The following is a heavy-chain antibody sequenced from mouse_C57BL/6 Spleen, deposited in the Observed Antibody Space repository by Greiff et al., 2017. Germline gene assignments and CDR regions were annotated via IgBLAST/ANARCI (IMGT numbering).Heavy chain of an antibody. V-gene: IGHV5-4*03. CDR3: ARVITTVVRGYFDY. J-gene: IGHJ2*01. Sequence: DVKLVESGGGLVTPGGSLKLSCAASGFPFSSYAMSWVRQTPEKRLEWVATISDGGSYTYYPDNVKGRFTISRDNAKNNLYLQMSHLKSEDTAMYYCARVITTVVRGYFDYWGQGTTLTVSS. D-gene: IGHD1-1*01. CDR2: ISDGGSYT. CDR1: GFPFSSYA.